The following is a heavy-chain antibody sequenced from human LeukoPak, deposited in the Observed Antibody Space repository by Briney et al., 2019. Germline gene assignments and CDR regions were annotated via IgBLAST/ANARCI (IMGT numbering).Heavy chain of an antibody. J-gene: IGHJ6*02. Sequence: ASVKVSCKASGYTFTSYAMNWVRQAPGQGLEWMGWINTNTGNPTYAQGFTGRFVFSLDTSVSTAYLQISSLKAEDTAVYYCARDLGGSGSGYYYYYYGMDVWGQGTTVTVSS. CDR3: ARDLGGSGSGYYYYYYGMDV. CDR2: INTNTGNP. CDR1: GYTFTSYA. D-gene: IGHD3-10*01. V-gene: IGHV7-4-1*02.